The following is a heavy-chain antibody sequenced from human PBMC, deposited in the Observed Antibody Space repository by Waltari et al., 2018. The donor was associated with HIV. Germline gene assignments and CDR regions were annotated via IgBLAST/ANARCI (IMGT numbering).Heavy chain of an antibody. CDR1: GFTFSTYA. J-gene: IGHJ4*02. CDR3: AQDPRSYGWSRFGN. CDR2: ITVNGVNT. V-gene: IGHV3-23*01. Sequence: EVQLLESGGGLVQPGGSLRLSRAASGFTFSTYAMNWVRQTPGRGLEWVSAITVNGVNTYYADSVRGRFTISRDDSKNTLFLQMNSLRAEDTAVYYCAQDPRSYGWSRFGNWGQGTLVTVSS. D-gene: IGHD3-10*01.